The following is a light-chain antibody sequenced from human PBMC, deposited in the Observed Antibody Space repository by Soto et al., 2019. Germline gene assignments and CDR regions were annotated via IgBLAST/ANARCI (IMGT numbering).Light chain of an antibody. V-gene: IGLV2-23*02. J-gene: IGLJ1*01. CDR2: DVT. CDR1: STDIGTYSR. Sequence: QSALTQPASVSGSPGQSITISCTGTSTDIGTYSRVSWYLQYPGKAPKLMIYDVTKRPSGVSNRFSGSRSGSTASLTISGLQAEDEANYYCCSYAGSNNSPCVFGTGTKLTVL. CDR3: CSYAGSNNSPCV.